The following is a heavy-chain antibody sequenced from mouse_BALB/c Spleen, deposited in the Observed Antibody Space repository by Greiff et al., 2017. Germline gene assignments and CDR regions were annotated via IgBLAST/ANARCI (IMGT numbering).Heavy chain of an antibody. V-gene: IGHV1-7*01. J-gene: IGHJ4*01. CDR3: AIYYGNYYYAMDY. CDR2: INPSTGYT. Sequence: VQLQESGAELAKPGASVKMSCKASGYTFTSYWMHWVKQRPGQGLEWIGYINPSTGYTEYNQKFKDKATLTADKSSSTAYMQLSSLTSEDSAVYYCAIYYGNYYYAMDYWGQGTSVTVSS. D-gene: IGHD2-1*01. CDR1: GYTFTSYW.